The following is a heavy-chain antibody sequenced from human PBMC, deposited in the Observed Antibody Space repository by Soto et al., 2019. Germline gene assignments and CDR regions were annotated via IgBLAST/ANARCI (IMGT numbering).Heavy chain of an antibody. CDR3: ATRDAAYYYGMNV. Sequence: PGGSLRLSCEATGFNVSGVFMTWVRQAPGKGLEWVSVIYSGERAYYSDSVKGRFTISRDSSKNTLLLQLNRLRVEDTAVYYCATRDAAYYYGMNVWGQGTTATVYS. CDR1: GFNVSGVF. D-gene: IGHD1-26*01. V-gene: IGHV3-53*01. CDR2: IYSGERA. J-gene: IGHJ6*02.